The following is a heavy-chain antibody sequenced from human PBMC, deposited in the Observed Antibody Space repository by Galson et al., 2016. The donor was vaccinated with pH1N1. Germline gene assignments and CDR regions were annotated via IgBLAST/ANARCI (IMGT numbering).Heavy chain of an antibody. CDR2: IIGSGSIT. J-gene: IGHJ4*02. D-gene: IGHD5-24*01. V-gene: IGHV3-48*03. Sequence: SLRLSCAASGFNFKTYEMHWVRQAPGKGLEWVSYIIGSGSITNYADSVRGRFTISRDNAKNSLFLQMDSLRAEDTAIYYCVREIRDDSNYGNFDYWGQGTLVTVSS. CDR1: GFNFKTYE. CDR3: VREIRDDSNYGNFDY.